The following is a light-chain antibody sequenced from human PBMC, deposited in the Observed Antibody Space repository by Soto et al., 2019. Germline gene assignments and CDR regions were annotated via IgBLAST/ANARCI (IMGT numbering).Light chain of an antibody. Sequence: EIVMTQSPATLSVSPGERATLSCRASQSVSSNLAWYQKKSGQAPRLLIYGASTRATGIPARFSGNGSGTEFTLTISRLEPEDFAVYYCQQYGSSPGTFGQGTKVDIK. J-gene: IGKJ1*01. CDR3: QQYGSSPGT. CDR1: QSVSSN. CDR2: GAS. V-gene: IGKV3-15*01.